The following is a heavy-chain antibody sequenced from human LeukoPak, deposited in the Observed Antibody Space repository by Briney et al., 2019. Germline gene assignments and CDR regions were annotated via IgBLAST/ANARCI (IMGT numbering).Heavy chain of an antibody. CDR3: ARSNGLRYFDR. CDR2: FGSTGTI. J-gene: IGHJ4*02. V-gene: IGHV3-69-1*01. Sequence: PSETLSLTCTVSGGSISSYYWSWIRQAPGKGLEWVAYFGSTGTIHYADSMRGRFTISRDNAEMSLFLHMNSLRVDDTAVYYCARSNGLRYFDRWGQGTLVTVSS. CDR1: GGSISSYY. D-gene: IGHD2-8*01.